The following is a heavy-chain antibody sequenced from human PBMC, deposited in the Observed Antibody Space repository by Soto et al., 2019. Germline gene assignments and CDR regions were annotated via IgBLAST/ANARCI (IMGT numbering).Heavy chain of an antibody. CDR3: ARDLDVVVPAATYYYYYMDV. CDR1: GDSVSSNSAA. CDR2: TYYRSKWYN. D-gene: IGHD2-2*01. V-gene: IGHV6-1*01. Sequence: PSQTLSLTCAISGDSVSSNSAAWNWIRQSPSRGLEWLGRTYYRSKWYNDYAVSVKSRITINPDTSKNQFSLQLNSVTPEDTAVYYCARDLDVVVPAATYYYYYMDVWGKGTTVTVSS. J-gene: IGHJ6*03.